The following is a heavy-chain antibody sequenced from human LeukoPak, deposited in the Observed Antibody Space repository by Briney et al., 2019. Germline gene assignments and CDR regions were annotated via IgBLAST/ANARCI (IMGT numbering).Heavy chain of an antibody. J-gene: IGHJ2*01. CDR2: IGVTGDT. D-gene: IGHD2-15*01. CDR3: TKEFCGSRAACAGGSYYDF. Sequence: GGSLILFCSASGFTFSKDDFHWVRQAPGKGLEWFAAIGVTGDTYYADSVKGRFTISREDAANSLYLQMRSLGAGDTALYYCTKEFCGSRAACAGGSYYDFWGRGALVTVSS. CDR1: GFTFSKDD. V-gene: IGHV3-13*01.